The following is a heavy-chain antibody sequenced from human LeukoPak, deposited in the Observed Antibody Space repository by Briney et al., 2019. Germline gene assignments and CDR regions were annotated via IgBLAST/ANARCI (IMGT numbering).Heavy chain of an antibody. V-gene: IGHV4-30-4*01. CDR1: GGSISSSNNY. D-gene: IGHD5-24*01. CDR3: VRGGEGYYYVD. CDR2: ISYSGST. Sequence: SETLSLTCTVSGGSISSSNNYWSWIRQLPGKGLEWIGYISYSGSTHYNPALKSRLSISGDRSKNQFSLKLTSVTAADTAVYYCVRGGEGYYYVDWGQGTLVTVSP. J-gene: IGHJ4*02.